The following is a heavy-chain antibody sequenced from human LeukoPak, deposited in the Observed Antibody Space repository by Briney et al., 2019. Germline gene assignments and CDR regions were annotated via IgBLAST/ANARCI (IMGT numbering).Heavy chain of an antibody. Sequence: GGSLRLSCTVSGFTVSSNSMSWVRQAPGKGLEWVSFIYSDNTHYSDSVKGRFTISRDNSKNTLYLQMNSLRAEDTAVYYCAKVAITSDAFDIWGQGTMVTVSS. CDR3: AKVAITSDAFDI. CDR2: IYSDNT. CDR1: GFTVSSNS. V-gene: IGHV3-53*01. D-gene: IGHD3-10*01. J-gene: IGHJ3*02.